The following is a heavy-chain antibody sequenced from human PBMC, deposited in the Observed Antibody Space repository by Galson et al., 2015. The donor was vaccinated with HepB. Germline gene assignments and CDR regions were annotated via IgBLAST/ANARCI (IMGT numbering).Heavy chain of an antibody. J-gene: IGHJ5*02. Sequence: QVQLQESGPGLVKPSQTLSLTCTVSGGSISSGGYYWSWIRQHPGKGLEWIGYIYYSGSTYYNPSLKSRVTISVDTSKNQFSLKLSSVTAADTAVYYCARDGKGKAAHVTNWFDPWGQGTLVTVSS. V-gene: IGHV4-31*03. CDR1: GGSISSGGYY. CDR2: IYYSGST. D-gene: IGHD2-15*01. CDR3: ARDGKGKAAHVTNWFDP.